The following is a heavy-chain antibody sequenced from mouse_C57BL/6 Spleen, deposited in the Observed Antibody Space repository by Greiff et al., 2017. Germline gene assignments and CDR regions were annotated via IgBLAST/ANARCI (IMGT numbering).Heavy chain of an antibody. J-gene: IGHJ2*01. Sequence: QVQLKQSGAELARPGASVKLSCKASGYTFTSYGISWVKQRTGQGLEWIGEIYPRSGNTYYNEKFKGKATLTADKSSSTAYMELRSLTSEDSAVYFCARCFYGNYYYFDYWGQGTTLTVSS. CDR1: GYTFTSYG. CDR3: ARCFYGNYYYFDY. D-gene: IGHD2-1*01. V-gene: IGHV1-81*01. CDR2: IYPRSGNT.